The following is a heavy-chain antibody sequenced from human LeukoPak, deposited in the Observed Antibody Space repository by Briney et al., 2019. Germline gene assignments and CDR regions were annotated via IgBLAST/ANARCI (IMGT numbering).Heavy chain of an antibody. Sequence: GGSLRLSCAASGFTFSSHAMSWVRQAPGKGLEWVSAITSGSGSNVYYTDSLKGRFTTSRDNSKNTLYLHMNSLRAEDTAVYYCARHGSWSFDYWGQGTLLTVSA. CDR3: ARHGSWSFDY. CDR1: GFTFSSHA. J-gene: IGHJ4*02. CDR2: ITSGSGSNV. D-gene: IGHD6-13*01. V-gene: IGHV3-23*01.